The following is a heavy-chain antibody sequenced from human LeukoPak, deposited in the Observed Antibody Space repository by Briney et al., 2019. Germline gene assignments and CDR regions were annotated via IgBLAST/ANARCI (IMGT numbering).Heavy chain of an antibody. J-gene: IGHJ4*02. CDR1: GGSISSYY. CDR3: TRESGAFSPFGF. Sequence: SETLSLTCTVSGGSISSYYWSWIRQPPGKGLEWIGYIYSSGNTNYNPSLRSRVTISVDTSKNHFSLKLSSVTAADTAIYYCTRESGAFSPFGFWGQGTLVTVSS. CDR2: IYSSGNT. D-gene: IGHD1-26*01. V-gene: IGHV4-59*01.